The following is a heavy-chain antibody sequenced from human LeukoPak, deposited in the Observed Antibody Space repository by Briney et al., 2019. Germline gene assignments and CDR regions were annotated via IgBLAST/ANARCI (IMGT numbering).Heavy chain of an antibody. CDR2: IRSKANSYPT. CDR3: TSKEWLVSNDY. J-gene: IGHJ4*02. V-gene: IGHV3-73*01. D-gene: IGHD6-19*01. Sequence: GLXXXXLIRSKANSYPTAYAGAVKGRLTISRDDSKNTAYLQMDSLKTEDTAVYYCTSKEWLVSNDYWGQGTLVTVSS.